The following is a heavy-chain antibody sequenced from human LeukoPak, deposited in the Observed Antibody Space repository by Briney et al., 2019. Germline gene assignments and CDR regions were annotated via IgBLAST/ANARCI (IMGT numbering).Heavy chain of an antibody. CDR1: GGTFSSYA. CDR2: IIPILGIA. CDR3: AADISYDSSGYYPGDY. V-gene: IGHV1-69*04. J-gene: IGHJ4*02. D-gene: IGHD3-22*01. Sequence: ASVKVSCKASGGTFSSYAISWVRQAPGQGLEWMGRIIPILGIANYAQKFQERVTITRDMSTSTAYMELSSLRSEDTAVYYCAADISYDSSGYYPGDYWGQGTLVTVSS.